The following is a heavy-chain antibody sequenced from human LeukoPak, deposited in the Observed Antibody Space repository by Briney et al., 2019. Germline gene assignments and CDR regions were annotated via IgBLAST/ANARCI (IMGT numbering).Heavy chain of an antibody. CDR3: AREISGSGSYYNSYYYMDV. CDR1: GGTFNSYA. CDR2: IIPTFGTA. V-gene: IGHV1-69*05. Sequence: SVKVSCKASGGTFNSYAISWVRQAPGQGLEWMGRIIPTFGTANYAQKFQGRVTIITDESTSTAYMELSSLRSEDTAVYYCAREISGSGSYYNSYYYMDVWGKGTTVTVSS. J-gene: IGHJ6*03. D-gene: IGHD3-10*01.